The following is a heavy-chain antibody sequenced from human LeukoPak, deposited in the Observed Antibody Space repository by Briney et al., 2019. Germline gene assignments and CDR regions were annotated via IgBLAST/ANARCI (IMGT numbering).Heavy chain of an antibody. Sequence: SQTLSLTGTVSGGSSSCGGYYWSWIRQHPGKGLEWIGYIYYSGSTYYNPSLKSRVTISVDTSKNQFSLELSSVTAADTAVYYCARDGLGDYGGSFDYWGQGTLVTVSS. CDR1: GGSSSCGGYY. CDR3: ARDGLGDYGGSFDY. CDR2: IYYSGST. V-gene: IGHV4-31*03. J-gene: IGHJ4*02. D-gene: IGHD4-23*01.